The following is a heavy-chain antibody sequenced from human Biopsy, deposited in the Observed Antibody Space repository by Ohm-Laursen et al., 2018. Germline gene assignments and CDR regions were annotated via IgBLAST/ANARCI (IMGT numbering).Heavy chain of an antibody. V-gene: IGHV4-61*01. Sequence: SATLSLTCTVSGDSLSSGPDTWSWIRQPPGQGLEYIGFIYSGGNTNYNPSLQNRVTMSVDTSKNQFSLKLSSVIAADTAVYYCARGRRTSGWPYFANWGQGTLVIVSS. J-gene: IGHJ4*02. CDR3: ARGRRTSGWPYFAN. D-gene: IGHD6-19*01. CDR2: IYSGGNT. CDR1: GDSLSSGPDT.